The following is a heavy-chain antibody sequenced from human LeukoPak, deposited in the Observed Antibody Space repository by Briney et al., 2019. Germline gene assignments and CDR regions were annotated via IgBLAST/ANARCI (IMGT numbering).Heavy chain of an antibody. Sequence: SETLSLTCTVSGGSISSSYWSWIRQPPGKGLEWIASGDYSGGTYYNPSLESRVAISADMSKNQISLKLSSVTAADTALYYCARERGEEYSSGWYKTNFFDTWGQGTRVTVSS. J-gene: IGHJ4*02. V-gene: IGHV4-39*07. CDR2: GDYSGGT. CDR3: ARERGEEYSSGWYKTNFFDT. D-gene: IGHD6-19*01. CDR1: GGSISSSY.